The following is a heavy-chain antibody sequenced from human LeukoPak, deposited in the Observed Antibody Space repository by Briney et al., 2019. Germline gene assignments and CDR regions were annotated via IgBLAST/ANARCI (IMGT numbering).Heavy chain of an antibody. V-gene: IGHV3-48*04. CDR2: ISSSGSTI. Sequence: GGSLRLSCAASGFTFSSYGMHWVRQAPGKGLEWVSYISSSGSTIYYADSVKGRFTISRDNAKNSLYLQMNSLRAEDTAVYYCARERRRGVVVVVAAYGMDVWGQGTTVTVSS. D-gene: IGHD2-15*01. CDR1: GFTFSSYG. CDR3: ARERRRGVVVVVAAYGMDV. J-gene: IGHJ6*02.